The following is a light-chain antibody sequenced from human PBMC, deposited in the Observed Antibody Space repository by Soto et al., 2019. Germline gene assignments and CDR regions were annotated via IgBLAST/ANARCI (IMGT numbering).Light chain of an antibody. CDR2: DAS. CDR1: QSVTNY. J-gene: IGKJ5*01. V-gene: IGKV3-20*01. Sequence: IVMTQSPATLSVSPGDRPTLSCRASQSVTNYIAWYQQRPGQAPRLLIYDASSRATGIPDRFSGSGSGTDFTLTISRLEPEDFAVYYCQQYGSSPRITFGQGTRLEIK. CDR3: QQYGSSPRIT.